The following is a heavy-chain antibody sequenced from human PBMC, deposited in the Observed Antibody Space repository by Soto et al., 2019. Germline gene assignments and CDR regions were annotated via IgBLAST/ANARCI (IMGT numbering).Heavy chain of an antibody. CDR3: TAPGGSTSSWDLEY. J-gene: IGHJ4*02. D-gene: IGHD2-2*01. Sequence: EEQLVESGGGLVKPGGSLRLSCVTSGFAFNNAWMNWVRQAPGKGLEWVGRIKSQTDGGTTDYAAPVKGRFTISRDDSQNTIYLQMNSLRTEDTGVYYCTAPGGSTSSWDLEYWGQGTLVTVSS. CDR2: IKSQTDGGTT. CDR1: GFAFNNAW. V-gene: IGHV3-15*01.